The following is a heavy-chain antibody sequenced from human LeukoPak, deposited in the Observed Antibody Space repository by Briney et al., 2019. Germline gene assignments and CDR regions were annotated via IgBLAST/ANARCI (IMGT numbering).Heavy chain of an antibody. V-gene: IGHV1-18*04. Sequence: GASVKVSCKASGYTFTSYGFSWVGQAPGQGLEGMGWISAYNGNTNYAQKLQGRVTMTTDTSTSTAYMELRSLRSDDTAVYYCARGGKYSGSTIRDYWGQGTLVTVSS. J-gene: IGHJ4*02. CDR3: ARGGKYSGSTIRDY. CDR2: ISAYNGNT. D-gene: IGHD5-12*01. CDR1: GYTFTSYG.